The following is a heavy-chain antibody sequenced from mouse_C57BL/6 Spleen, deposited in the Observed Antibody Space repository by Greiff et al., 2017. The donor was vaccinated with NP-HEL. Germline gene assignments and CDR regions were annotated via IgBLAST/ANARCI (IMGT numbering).Heavy chain of an antibody. J-gene: IGHJ4*01. V-gene: IGHV1-81*01. CDR1: GYTFTSYG. CDR2: IYPRSGNT. D-gene: IGHD2-1*01. Sequence: VQLQQSGAELARPGASVKLSCKASGYTFTSYGISWVKQRTGQGLEWIGEIYPRSGNTYYNEKFKGKATLTADKSSSTAYMELRSLTSEDSAVYFCASLYGNYDYYAMDYWGQGTSVTVSS. CDR3: ASLYGNYDYYAMDY.